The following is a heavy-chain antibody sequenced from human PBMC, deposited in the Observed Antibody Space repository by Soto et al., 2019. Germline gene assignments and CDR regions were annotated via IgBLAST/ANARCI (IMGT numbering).Heavy chain of an antibody. Sequence: EVQLVESGGGLVQPGGSLRLSCAASGFTFSSYWMSWVRQAPGKGLEWVANIKQDGSEKYYVDSVKGRFTISRDNAKNSLYLQMNSLRAEDTAVYYCARDGKEQWLPLGDSFDYWGQGTLVTVSS. J-gene: IGHJ4*02. CDR3: ARDGKEQWLPLGDSFDY. V-gene: IGHV3-7*01. CDR1: GFTFSSYW. CDR2: IKQDGSEK. D-gene: IGHD6-19*01.